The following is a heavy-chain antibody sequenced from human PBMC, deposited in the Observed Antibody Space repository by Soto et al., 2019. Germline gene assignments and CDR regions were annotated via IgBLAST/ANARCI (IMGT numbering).Heavy chain of an antibody. D-gene: IGHD3-9*01. CDR3: ARGYDILTGYYLSIDY. Sequence: ASVKVSCKASGYTFTNYYVQWVRQAPGQGLEWLGVIHPDGGHTTYSQKFHDRVTMTRDTFTSTVYMELNSVTPEDTAVYYCARGYDILTGYYLSIDYWGQGTLVTVSS. CDR2: IHPDGGHT. CDR1: GYTFTNYY. V-gene: IGHV1-46*01. J-gene: IGHJ4*02.